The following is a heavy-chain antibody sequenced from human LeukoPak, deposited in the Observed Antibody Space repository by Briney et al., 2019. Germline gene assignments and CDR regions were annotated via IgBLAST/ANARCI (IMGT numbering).Heavy chain of an antibody. CDR1: GGSISSGDYY. CDR2: IYYSGST. Sequence: SETLSLTCTVSGGSISSGDYYWSWIRQPPGKGLEWIGSIYYSGSTYYNPSLKSRVTISVDTSKNQFSLKLSSVTAADTAVYYCATQPYCSSTSCYMYYFDYWGQGTLVTVSS. V-gene: IGHV4-39*01. D-gene: IGHD2-2*01. CDR3: ATQPYCSSTSCYMYYFDY. J-gene: IGHJ4*02.